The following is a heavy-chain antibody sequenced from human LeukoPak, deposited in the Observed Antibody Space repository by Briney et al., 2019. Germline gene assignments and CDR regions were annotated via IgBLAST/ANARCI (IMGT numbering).Heavy chain of an antibody. CDR3: ARGEGWHCSGSDCFTHWFDP. CDR1: GFTFSSYA. D-gene: IGHD2-15*01. CDR2: ISGSGGST. J-gene: IGHJ5*02. Sequence: GGSLRLSCAASGFTFSSYAMSWVRQAPGKGLEWVSAISGSGGSTYYADSVKGRFTISRDNSKNTLYLQMNSLRAEDMAVYYCARGEGWHCSGSDCFTHWFDPWGQGTLVTVSS. V-gene: IGHV3-23*01.